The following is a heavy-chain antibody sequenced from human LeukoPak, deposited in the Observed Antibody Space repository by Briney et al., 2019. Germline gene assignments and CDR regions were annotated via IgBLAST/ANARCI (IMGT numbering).Heavy chain of an antibody. CDR2: IYTSGNT. Sequence: SETLSLTCTVSGGSISRSSFYWSWIRQPAGKGLEWIVRIYTSGNTNYNPSLQSRASISIDTSKNQFSLKLSSVTAADTAVYYCARARIYCSSTSCYPPYYMDVWGKGTTVTVSS. CDR1: GGSISRSSFY. J-gene: IGHJ6*03. D-gene: IGHD2-2*01. CDR3: ARARIYCSSTSCYPPYYMDV. V-gene: IGHV4-61*02.